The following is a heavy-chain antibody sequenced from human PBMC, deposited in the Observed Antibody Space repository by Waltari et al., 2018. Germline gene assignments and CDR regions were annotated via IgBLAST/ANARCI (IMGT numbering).Heavy chain of an antibody. D-gene: IGHD3-16*01. V-gene: IGHV3-53*01. CDR3: AKLATSSDHGGGWLDS. CDR2: IYRGENT. J-gene: IGHJ5*01. Sequence: ELQLVESGGGLIQPGGPLRLSGGASGSGSHATSINWVRQAPGKGLEWVAIIYRGENTYFADSVKGRFSISRDNSKNTVYLQINSLRVDDTAVYYCAKLATSSDHGGGWLDSWGQGTLVTVSS. CDR1: GSGSHATS.